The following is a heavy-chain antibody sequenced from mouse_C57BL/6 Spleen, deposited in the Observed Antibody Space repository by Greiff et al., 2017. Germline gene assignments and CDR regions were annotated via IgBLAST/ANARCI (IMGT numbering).Heavy chain of an antibody. J-gene: IGHJ1*03. Sequence: EVKLVESGGGLVQPGGSLSLSCAASGFTFTDYYMSWVRQPPGKALEWLGFIRNKANGYTTEYSASVKGRFTISRDNSQSILYLQMNAQRAEESATYYCARYALLYDGRSDEYFDVWGTGTTVTVSS. V-gene: IGHV7-3*01. CDR2: IRNKANGYTT. D-gene: IGHD1-1*01. CDR3: ARYALLYDGRSDEYFDV. CDR1: GFTFTDYY.